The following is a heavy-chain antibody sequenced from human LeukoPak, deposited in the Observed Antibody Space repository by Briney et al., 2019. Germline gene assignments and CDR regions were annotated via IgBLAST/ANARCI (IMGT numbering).Heavy chain of an antibody. CDR2: IFPGDSDT. V-gene: IGHV5-51*01. J-gene: IGHJ6*02. Sequence: GESLKISCKGSGYSFTSYWIGWVRQRPGKGLEWMGIIFPGDSDTRYSPSFQGHVTMSADRSISTAYLQWSSLKASDTALYYCARQAVDYYYGMDVWGQGTTVTVSS. CDR1: GYSFTSYW. D-gene: IGHD6-25*01. CDR3: ARQAVDYYYGMDV.